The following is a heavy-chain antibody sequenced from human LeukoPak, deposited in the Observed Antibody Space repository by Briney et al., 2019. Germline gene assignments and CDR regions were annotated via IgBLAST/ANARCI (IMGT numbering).Heavy chain of an antibody. V-gene: IGHV4-34*01. D-gene: IGHD3-10*01. CDR1: GGSFSRYY. J-gene: IGHJ5*02. CDR3: ARGTRITMVRGVMKWFDP. CDR2: INHSGST. Sequence: ASETLSLTCAVNGGSFSRYYWSWIRQPPGKGLEWIGEINHSGSTNYNPSLKSRVTISVDTSKNQFSLKLSSVTAADTAVYYCARGTRITMVRGVMKWFDPWGQGTLVTVSS.